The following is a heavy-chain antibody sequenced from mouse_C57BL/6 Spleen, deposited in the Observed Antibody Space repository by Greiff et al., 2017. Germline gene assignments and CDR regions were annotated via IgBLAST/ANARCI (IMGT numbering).Heavy chain of an antibody. Sequence: EVMLVESGEGLVKPGGSLKLSCAASGFTFSSYAMSWVRQTPEKRLEWVAYISSGGDYIYYADTVKGRFTISRDNARNTLYLQMSSLKSEDTAMYYCTRDLDYYGSSWYFDVWGTGTTVTVSS. D-gene: IGHD1-1*01. CDR2: ISSGGDYI. CDR3: TRDLDYYGSSWYFDV. CDR1: GFTFSSYA. V-gene: IGHV5-9-1*02. J-gene: IGHJ1*03.